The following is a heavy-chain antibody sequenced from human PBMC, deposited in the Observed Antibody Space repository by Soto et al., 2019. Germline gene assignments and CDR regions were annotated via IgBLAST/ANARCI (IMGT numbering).Heavy chain of an antibody. V-gene: IGHV3-23*01. CDR2: IIVNGST. Sequence: EVQLLESGGGLAQPGGSLRLSCAASGFRFSNYAMTWVRQAPGKGLEWVSSIIVNGSTYYEDYVMGRFTISRDNSKFTVYLQMNSLRFGDTAIYYCVEPGADWTRWGQGTLVTVSS. CDR1: GFRFSNYA. CDR3: VEPGADWTR. D-gene: IGHD1-1*01. J-gene: IGHJ4*02.